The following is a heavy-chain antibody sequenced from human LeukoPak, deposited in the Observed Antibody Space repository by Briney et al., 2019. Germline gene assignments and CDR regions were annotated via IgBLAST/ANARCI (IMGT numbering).Heavy chain of an antibody. V-gene: IGHV1-2*02. D-gene: IGHD2-8*02. J-gene: IGHJ4*02. CDR1: GYSFTGYY. CDR2: INPNSGGT. CDR3: AREKAGGGGFDY. Sequence: GESLKISCKGSGYSFTGYYMHWVRQAPGQGLEWMGWINPNSGGTNYAQKFQGRVTMTRDTSISTAYMELSRLRSDDTAVYYCAREKAGGGGFDYWGQGTLVTVSS.